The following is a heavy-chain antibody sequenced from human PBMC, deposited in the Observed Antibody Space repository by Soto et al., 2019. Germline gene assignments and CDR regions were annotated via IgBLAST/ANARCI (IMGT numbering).Heavy chain of an antibody. V-gene: IGHV3-23*01. Sequence: GGSLRLSXTASGFTFRNNVLSWVRQAPGKGLDWVSGITGSGRDTYYADSVKGRFTISRDNSKNMVFLQMNSLRAEDTALYYCAKNGLDNSPSAIDSWGPGTLVTVSS. J-gene: IGHJ4*02. D-gene: IGHD1-1*01. CDR2: ITGSGRDT. CDR3: AKNGLDNSPSAIDS. CDR1: GFTFRNNV.